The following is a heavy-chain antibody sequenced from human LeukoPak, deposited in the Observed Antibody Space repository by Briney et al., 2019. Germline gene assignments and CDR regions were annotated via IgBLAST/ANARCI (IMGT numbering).Heavy chain of an antibody. CDR2: INPSGSST. J-gene: IGHJ4*02. CDR1: GYSFTSHY. CDR3: ARGWSRYSSGWKYYFDY. V-gene: IGHV1-46*01. D-gene: IGHD6-19*01. Sequence: ASVKVSCKASGYSFTSHYMHWVRQAPGQGLEWMGLINPSGSSTLYAQKFQGRVTMTRDMSTTTDYMELSSLRSEDTAVYYCARGWSRYSSGWKYYFDYWGQGTLVTVSS.